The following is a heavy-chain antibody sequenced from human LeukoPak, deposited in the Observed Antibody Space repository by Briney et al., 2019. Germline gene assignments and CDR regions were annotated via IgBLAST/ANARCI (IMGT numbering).Heavy chain of an antibody. CDR1: GGTFRSYG. D-gene: IGHD3-16*01. V-gene: IGHV1-69*13. CDR2: IIPIFRTP. CDR3: ARESLPGWASPFDY. Sequence: SVKVSCKASGGTFRSYGISWVRQAPGQGLEWMGGIIPIFRTPNYAQKFQGRLTITAGESTSSVYMELSSPRSEDTAVYYCARESLPGWASPFDYWGQGTLVTVSS. J-gene: IGHJ4*02.